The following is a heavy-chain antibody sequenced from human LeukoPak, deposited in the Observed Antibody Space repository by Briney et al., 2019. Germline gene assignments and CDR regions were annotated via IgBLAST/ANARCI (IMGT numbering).Heavy chain of an antibody. CDR1: GGSISSSSYY. J-gene: IGHJ1*01. Sequence: SETLSLTCTVSGGSISSSSYYWGWIRQPPGEGLEWIGSIYYSGSTYYNPSLKSRVTISVDTSKNQFSLKLSSVTAADTAVYYCANRITMVRGVIASAEYFQHWGQGTLVTVSS. D-gene: IGHD3-10*01. CDR3: ANRITMVRGVIASAEYFQH. V-gene: IGHV4-39*01. CDR2: IYYSGST.